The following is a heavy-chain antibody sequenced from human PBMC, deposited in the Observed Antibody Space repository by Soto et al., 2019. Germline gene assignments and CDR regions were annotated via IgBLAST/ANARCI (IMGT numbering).Heavy chain of an antibody. D-gene: IGHD2-15*01. J-gene: IGHJ3*02. CDR1: GFTLSTYW. Sequence: GGSLRLSCAASGFTLSTYWMSWVRQAPGKGLEWVANIKQDGGEEYYVDSVKGRFTVSRDNAKNSLYLQMNGLRAEDTAVYYCVRELRSPFCTSGTCYEIRGRDAFEIWGQGTMVTVSS. V-gene: IGHV3-7*03. CDR2: IKQDGGEE. CDR3: VRELRSPFCTSGTCYEIRGRDAFEI.